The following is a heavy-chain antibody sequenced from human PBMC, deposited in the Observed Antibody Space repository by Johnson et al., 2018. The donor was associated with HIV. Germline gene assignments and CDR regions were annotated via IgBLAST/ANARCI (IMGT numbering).Heavy chain of an antibody. Sequence: VQLVESGGGVVQPGRSLRLACAASAFTFSNYAMHWVRQAPGKGLEWVSVIYSGGRKYYADSVKGRFTISRDNSKNTLYLQMNNLRAGDTAVYFCARESRDGPNLRAFDIWGQGTTVIVSS. CDR1: AFTFSNYA. J-gene: IGHJ3*02. CDR3: ARESRDGPNLRAFDI. D-gene: IGHD5-24*01. V-gene: IGHV3-NL1*01. CDR2: IYSGGRK.